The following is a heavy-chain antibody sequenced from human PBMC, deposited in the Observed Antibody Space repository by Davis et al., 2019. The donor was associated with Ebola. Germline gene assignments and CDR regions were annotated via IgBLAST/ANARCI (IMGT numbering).Heavy chain of an antibody. V-gene: IGHV4-59*12. CDR2: IYYSGST. CDR1: GGSISSYY. D-gene: IGHD3-10*01. CDR3: ARDRGYYGSGSYLYAFDI. Sequence: ETLSLTCTVSGGSISSYYWSWIRQPPGKGLEWIGYIYYSGSTYYNPSLKSRVTISVDTSKNQFSLKLSSVTAADTAVYYCARDRGYYGSGSYLYAFDIWGQGTMVTVSS. J-gene: IGHJ3*02.